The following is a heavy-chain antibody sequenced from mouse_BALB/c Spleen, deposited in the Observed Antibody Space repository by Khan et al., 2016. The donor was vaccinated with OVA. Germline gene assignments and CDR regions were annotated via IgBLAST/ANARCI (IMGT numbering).Heavy chain of an antibody. D-gene: IGHD1-1*01. Sequence: EVQLQESGPGLVKPSQSLSLTCTVTGYSITSGYAWNWIRQFPGNKLEWMGYISYSGVTSYTPSLKSRISITQDTSKNQFFLQLNSVTTEDTATYYCARGNYYGYYVDYWGQGTTLTVSS. CDR2: ISYSGVT. CDR3: ARGNYYGYYVDY. J-gene: IGHJ2*01. CDR1: GYSITSGYA. V-gene: IGHV3-2*02.